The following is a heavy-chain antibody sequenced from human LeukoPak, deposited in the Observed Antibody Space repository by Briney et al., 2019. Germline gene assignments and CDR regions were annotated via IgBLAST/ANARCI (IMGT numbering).Heavy chain of an antibody. J-gene: IGHJ3*02. V-gene: IGHV4-39*07. D-gene: IGHD2-21*02. CDR2: INHSGST. Sequence: SETLSLTCTVSGGSISSSSYYWGWIRQPPGKGLEWIGEINHSGSTNYNPSLKSRVTISVDTSKNQFSLKLSSVTAADTAVYYCARGLIVVVTAIRGVAFDIWGQGTMVTVSS. CDR3: ARGLIVVVTAIRGVAFDI. CDR1: GGSISSSSYY.